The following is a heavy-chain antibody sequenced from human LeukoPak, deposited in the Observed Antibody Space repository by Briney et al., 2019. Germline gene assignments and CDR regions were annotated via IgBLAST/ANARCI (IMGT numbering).Heavy chain of an antibody. CDR1: GFTFSTTG. Sequence: QPGGTLRLSCAASGFTFSTTGMTWVRQAPGKGLEWVSVIYSGGSTYYADSVKGRFTISRDNSKNTLYLQMNSLRAEDTAVYYCARDNPRGYSYGYDIWGQGTMVTVSS. J-gene: IGHJ3*02. V-gene: IGHV3-66*01. CDR2: IYSGGST. CDR3: ARDNPRGYSYGYDI. D-gene: IGHD5-18*01.